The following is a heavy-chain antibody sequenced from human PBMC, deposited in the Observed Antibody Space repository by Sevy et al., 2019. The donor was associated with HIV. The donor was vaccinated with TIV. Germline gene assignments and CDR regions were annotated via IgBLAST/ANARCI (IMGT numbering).Heavy chain of an antibody. V-gene: IGHV4-59*01. CDR2: ICYTGST. CDR3: ARAPPVRSGDDSLNWFDP. Sequence: SETLSLTCTVFSGSISAYYWSWIRQPPGKGLEYIGYICYTGSTNYNPSLKSRVTISVDTSRNQFSLRLTSVTAADTAIYYCARAPPVRSGDDSLNWFDPWGQGTLVTVSS. CDR1: SGSISAYY. J-gene: IGHJ5*02. D-gene: IGHD5-12*01.